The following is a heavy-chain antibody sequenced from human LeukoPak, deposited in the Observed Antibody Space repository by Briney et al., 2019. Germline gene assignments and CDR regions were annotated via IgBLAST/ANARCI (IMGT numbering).Heavy chain of an antibody. V-gene: IGHV3-11*04. CDR2: ISSSGSML. CDR1: GFTFTDYY. Sequence: GGSLRLSCTVSGFTFTDYYMSWVRQAPGKGLEWVSYISSSGSMLHYADSVEGRFTISRDSAKNSLYLQMNSLRAEDTAVYYCARGGSSWYYFDYWGQGTLVTVSS. CDR3: ARGGSSWYYFDY. D-gene: IGHD6-13*01. J-gene: IGHJ4*02.